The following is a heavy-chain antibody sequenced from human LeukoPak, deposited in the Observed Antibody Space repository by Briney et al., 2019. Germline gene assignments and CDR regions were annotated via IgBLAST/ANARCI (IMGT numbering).Heavy chain of an antibody. J-gene: IGHJ4*02. CDR1: GFPFSSYW. CDR3: LRDLNWSLDQ. D-gene: IGHD1-20*01. Sequence: GSLRLSCVASGFPFSSYWMTWVRQAPGKGLVWVSRIKSDGITITYADSVKGRFTISRDNAKNTLYLQMNSLRAEDTAVYYCLRDLNWSLDQWGQGTLVTVSS. V-gene: IGHV3-74*01. CDR2: IKSDGITI.